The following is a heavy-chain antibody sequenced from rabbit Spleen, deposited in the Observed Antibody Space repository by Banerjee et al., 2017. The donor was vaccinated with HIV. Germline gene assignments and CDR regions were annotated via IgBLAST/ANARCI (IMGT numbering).Heavy chain of an antibody. CDR3: ARDTGSSFSSYGMDL. J-gene: IGHJ6*01. CDR1: GFSYNSNYY. D-gene: IGHD8-1*01. Sequence: EQLEESGGGLVKPEGSLTLTCKASGFSYNSNYYMCWVRQAPGKGLEWIACISDRSGRTDYASWAKGRFTISKTSSTTVTLQMTSLTAADTATYFCARDTGSSFSSYGMDLWGPGTLVTVS. CDR2: ISDRSGRT. V-gene: IGHV1S45*01.